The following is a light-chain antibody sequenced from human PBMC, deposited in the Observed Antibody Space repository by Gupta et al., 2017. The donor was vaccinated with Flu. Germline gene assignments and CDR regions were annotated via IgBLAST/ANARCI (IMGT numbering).Light chain of an antibody. CDR1: QSISSW. CDR3: QHDKSYPLT. V-gene: IGKV1-5*03. J-gene: IGKJ4*01. Sequence: DVQMTQSPSTLSASVGDRVTITYRASQSISSWLAWYQHQPGKAPKVLIYKASKVGTGVPSRFSGSGSWTEFTLTINSLQPDDFATYYCQHDKSYPLTFGGGTKLEIK. CDR2: KAS.